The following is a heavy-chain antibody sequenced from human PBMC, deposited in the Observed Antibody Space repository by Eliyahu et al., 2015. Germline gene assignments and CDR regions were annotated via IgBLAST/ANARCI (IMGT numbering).Heavy chain of an antibody. CDR3: ARGFPLYSGSYYPFDY. V-gene: IGHV4-34*01. CDR1: GGSFXGYY. D-gene: IGHD1-26*01. Sequence: QVQLQQWGAGLLKPSETLSLTCAVYGGSFXGYYWSWIRQPPGKGLEWXGEINHSGSTNYNPSLKSRVTISVDTSKNQFSLKLSSVTAADTAVYYCARGFPLYSGSYYPFDYWGQGTLVTVSS. J-gene: IGHJ4*02. CDR2: INHSGST.